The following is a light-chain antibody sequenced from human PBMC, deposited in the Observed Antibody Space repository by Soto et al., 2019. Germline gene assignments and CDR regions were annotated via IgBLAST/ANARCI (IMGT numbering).Light chain of an antibody. Sequence: QSVLTQPPSVSGAPGQRVTISCTGSSSNIGADYDVHWYQQRPGTAPKLLIFGNNNRPSGVPDRFSGSKSGTSASLAITGLQAEDEGDYYCQSYDRTLSVRYVFGTGTKVTVL. CDR3: QSYDRTLSVRYV. CDR2: GNN. J-gene: IGLJ1*01. CDR1: SSNIGADYD. V-gene: IGLV1-40*01.